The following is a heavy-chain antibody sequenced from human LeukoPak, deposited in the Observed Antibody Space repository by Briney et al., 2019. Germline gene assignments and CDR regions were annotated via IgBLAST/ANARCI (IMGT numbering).Heavy chain of an antibody. V-gene: IGHV3-7*01. J-gene: IGHJ3*02. Sequence: GGPLRLSCAASGFNYSTYCMSWLRQAPGKGLEWVANRKKDGSKKYYVDSVKGRFTISRDNAKNSLYLQMNSLRAEDTAVYYCARDQVYTSLSAFGIWGQGTKVTVSS. CDR3: ARDQVYTSLSAFGI. D-gene: IGHD3-16*01. CDR1: GFNYSTYC. CDR2: RKKDGSKK.